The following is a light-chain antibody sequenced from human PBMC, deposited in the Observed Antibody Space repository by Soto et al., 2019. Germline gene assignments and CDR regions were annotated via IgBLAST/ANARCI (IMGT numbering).Light chain of an antibody. CDR3: QVYGPSPPIT. Sequence: DIQMIQSPSTLSASVGDRVTITCRASQSISRWLAWYQQKPGKAPKLLIYDASSLESGVPSRFSGSGSGTEFTLTISRLEPEDFAVYYCQVYGPSPPITFGQGTRLEIK. CDR2: DAS. J-gene: IGKJ5*01. V-gene: IGKV1-5*01. CDR1: QSISRW.